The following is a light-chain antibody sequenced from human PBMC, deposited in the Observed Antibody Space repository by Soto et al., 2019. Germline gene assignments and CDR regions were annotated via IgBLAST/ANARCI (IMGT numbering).Light chain of an antibody. CDR2: DVS. V-gene: IGLV2-11*01. Sequence: QSALTQPPSVSGSPGQSVTISCTGTSSDVGAYNYVSWYQQHPGKAPKVPIFDVSKRPSGVPDRFSGSKSGNTASLTISGLQAEDEADYSCCSNARNVEVFGTGTKVTVL. CDR1: SSDVGAYNY. J-gene: IGLJ1*01. CDR3: CSNARNVEV.